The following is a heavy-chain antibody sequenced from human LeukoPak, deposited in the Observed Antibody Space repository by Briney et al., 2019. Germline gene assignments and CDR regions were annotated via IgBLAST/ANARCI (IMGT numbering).Heavy chain of an antibody. J-gene: IGHJ6*03. CDR2: INPNSGGT. V-gene: IGHV1-2*02. Sequence: ASVKVSCKASGYTFTGYYMHWVRQAPGQGLEWMGWINPNSGGTNYAQKFQGRVTMTRDMSTSTVYMELSSLRSDDTAVYYCARRFKDTAGDYFYYYMDVWGKGTTVTVSS. D-gene: IGHD5-18*01. CDR3: ARRFKDTAGDYFYYYMDV. CDR1: GYTFTGYY.